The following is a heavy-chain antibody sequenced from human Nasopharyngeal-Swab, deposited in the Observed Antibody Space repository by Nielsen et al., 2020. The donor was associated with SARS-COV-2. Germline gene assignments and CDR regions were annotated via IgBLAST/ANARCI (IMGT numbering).Heavy chain of an antibody. J-gene: IGHJ5*02. V-gene: IGHV4-34*01. CDR3: ARDRSWNDGWFDP. CDR1: GGSFSGYY. CDR2: INHIGST. D-gene: IGHD1-1*01. Sequence: SETLSLTCAVYGGSFSGYYWSWIRQPPGKGLEWIGEINHIGSTNYNPSLKSRVTISVDTSKNQFSLKLSSVTAADTAVYYCARDRSWNDGWFDPWGQGTLVTVSS.